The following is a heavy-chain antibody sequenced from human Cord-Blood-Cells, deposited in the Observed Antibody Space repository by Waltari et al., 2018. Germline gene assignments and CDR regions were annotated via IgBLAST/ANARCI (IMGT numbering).Heavy chain of an antibody. J-gene: IGHJ6*02. CDR2: INHSGST. D-gene: IGHD3-22*01. V-gene: IGHV4-34*01. Sequence: QVQLQQWGAGLLKPSETLSLTCAVYAGSFSGYYWSWIRQPPGKGLEWIGEINHSGSTNYNPSLKSRVTISVDTSKNQFSLKLSSVTAADTAVYYCATLIADYYYYGMDVWGQGTTVTVSS. CDR3: ATLIADYYYYGMDV. CDR1: AGSFSGYY.